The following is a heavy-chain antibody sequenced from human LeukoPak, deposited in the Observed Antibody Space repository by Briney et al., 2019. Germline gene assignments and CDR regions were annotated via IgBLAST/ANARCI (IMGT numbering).Heavy chain of an antibody. D-gene: IGHD3-22*01. V-gene: IGHV4-61*01. CDR3: ARSPSGYRFDS. J-gene: IGHJ4*02. CDR2: ISNSGST. Sequence: SETLSLTCAVSGVSINRGTFFWTWIRKPPGKGLEWIGYISNSGSTNYHPSLKNRVTISSDTSKTQFTLKLTSVTAADTAVYYCARSPSGYRFDSWGQGTLVTVSS. CDR1: GVSINRGTFF.